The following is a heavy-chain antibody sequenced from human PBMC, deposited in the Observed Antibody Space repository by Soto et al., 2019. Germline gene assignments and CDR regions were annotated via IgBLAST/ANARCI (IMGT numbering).Heavy chain of an antibody. CDR3: ARLLRWSTGYYYTMDV. D-gene: IGHD4-17*01. Sequence: QVQLLQSGAEMKKPGASVKVSCKASGYTFTSHGITWVRQAPGQGLDWMGWISAYNGNIDYAQKLQGRVTMTTDTFTIXAYMELRSLRFDDTAVYYCARLLRWSTGYYYTMDVWGQGTTVSVSS. V-gene: IGHV1-18*01. CDR1: GYTFTSHG. CDR2: ISAYNGNI. J-gene: IGHJ6*02.